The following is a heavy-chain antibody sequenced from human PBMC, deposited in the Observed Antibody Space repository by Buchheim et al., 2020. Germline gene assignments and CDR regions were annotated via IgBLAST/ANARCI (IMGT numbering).Heavy chain of an antibody. V-gene: IGHV3-21*01. CDR3: AREKGGFLGWLLSGDY. CDR1: GFTFSSYS. D-gene: IGHD3-3*01. Sequence: EVQLVESGGGLVKPGGSLRLSCAASGFTFSSYSMNWVRQAPGKGLEWVSSISSSSSYIYYADSVKGRFTISRDNAKNSLYLQMNRLRAEDTAVYYCAREKGGFLGWLLSGDYWGQGTL. CDR2: ISSSSSYI. J-gene: IGHJ4*02.